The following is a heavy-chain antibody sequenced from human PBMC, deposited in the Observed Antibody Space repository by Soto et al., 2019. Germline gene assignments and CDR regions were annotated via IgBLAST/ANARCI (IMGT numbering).Heavy chain of an antibody. Sequence: QVQLVQSGAEVKKPGSSVKVSCKASGGTFSSYTISWVRQAPGQGLEWMGRIIPILGIANYAQKFQGRVTITADKSTSTASMELSSLRAEDTAVYYCAIGLRVGWDEGDYWGQGTLVTVSS. J-gene: IGHJ4*02. V-gene: IGHV1-69*02. CDR1: GGTFSSYT. D-gene: IGHD1-26*01. CDR2: IIPILGIA. CDR3: AIGLRVGWDEGDY.